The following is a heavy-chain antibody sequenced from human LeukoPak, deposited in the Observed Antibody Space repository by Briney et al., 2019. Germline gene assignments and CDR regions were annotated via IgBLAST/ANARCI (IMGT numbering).Heavy chain of an antibody. Sequence: SGTLSLTCTVSGDSISSYYWSWLRQPAGKGLEWIGHMYTSGSTNYNPSLKSRVTMSVDTSKNQLSLKVRSATAADTAVYYCARLRVVVGTRGPQWFDPWGQGTLVTVSS. CDR2: MYTSGST. V-gene: IGHV4-4*07. CDR1: GDSISSYY. CDR3: ARLRVVVGTRGPQWFDP. J-gene: IGHJ5*02. D-gene: IGHD1-1*01.